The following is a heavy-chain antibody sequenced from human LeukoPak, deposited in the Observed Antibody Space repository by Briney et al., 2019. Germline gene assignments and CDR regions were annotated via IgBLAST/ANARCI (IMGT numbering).Heavy chain of an antibody. Sequence: GGSLRLSSAASGFTFSSYSMNWVSPAPGKGLEWVSSISVKNNYKYYADTVKGRLTTSIDKAKNSLCMQMNSLRAVYTAVCYCARDYYGLGSFCYFDLWGRGTLVTVSS. D-gene: IGHD3-10*01. J-gene: IGHJ2*01. CDR3: ARDYYGLGSFCYFDL. CDR1: GFTFSSYS. CDR2: ISVKNNYK. V-gene: IGHV3-21*01.